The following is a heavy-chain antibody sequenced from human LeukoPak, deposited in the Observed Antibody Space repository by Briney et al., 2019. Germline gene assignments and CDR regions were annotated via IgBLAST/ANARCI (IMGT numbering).Heavy chain of an antibody. D-gene: IGHD6-19*01. J-gene: IGHJ4*02. CDR3: ASHPSSSGLYYFDY. CDR1: GGSISSYY. Sequence: SETLSLTCTVSGGSISSYYWSLIRQPPGKGLEWIGYINYSGSTKYNPSLKSRVTISVDTSKNQFSLKVSSVTAADTAFYYCASHPSSSGLYYFDYWGQGTLVTVSS. CDR2: INYSGST. V-gene: IGHV4-59*08.